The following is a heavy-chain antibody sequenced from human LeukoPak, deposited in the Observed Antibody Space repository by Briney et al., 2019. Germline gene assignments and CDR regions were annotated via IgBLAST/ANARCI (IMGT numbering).Heavy chain of an antibody. J-gene: IGHJ4*02. D-gene: IGHD7-27*01. Sequence: GASVKVSCKASGYTFTGYYMHWVRQAPGQGLEWMGWINPNSGGTNYAQKFQGRVTMTRDTSISTAYMELSRLRSGDTAVYYCARILKPHSSTKLGGQDYWGQGTLVTVSS. CDR3: ARILKPHSSTKLGGQDY. V-gene: IGHV1-2*02. CDR1: GYTFTGYY. CDR2: INPNSGGT.